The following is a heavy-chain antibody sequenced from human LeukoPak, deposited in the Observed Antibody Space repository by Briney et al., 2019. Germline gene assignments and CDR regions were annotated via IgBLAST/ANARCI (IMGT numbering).Heavy chain of an antibody. CDR2: INHSGST. CDR1: GGSFSGYY. D-gene: IGHD4-23*01. CDR3: ARVYGGNFPH. J-gene: IGHJ4*02. V-gene: IGHV4-34*01. Sequence: SETLSLTCAVYGGSFSGYYWSWIRQPPGKGLEWIGEINHSGSTNYNPSLKSRVTISADTSKNQLSLKLSSVTAADTAVYYCARVYGGNFPHWGQGTLVTVSS.